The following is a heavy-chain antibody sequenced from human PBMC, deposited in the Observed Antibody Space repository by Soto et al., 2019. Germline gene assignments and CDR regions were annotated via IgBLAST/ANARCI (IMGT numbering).Heavy chain of an antibody. Sequence: GGSLRLSCAASGFTFSSYAMTWVRQAPGKGLEWVSGISGSGATTSYADSVKGRFTVSRDNSKNTLYLQMSSLRAEDTAVYYCALGGDYYYYYGMDVWGQGTTVTVSS. D-gene: IGHD3-10*01. CDR1: GFTFSSYA. J-gene: IGHJ6*02. CDR2: ISGSGATT. CDR3: ALGGDYYYYYGMDV. V-gene: IGHV3-23*01.